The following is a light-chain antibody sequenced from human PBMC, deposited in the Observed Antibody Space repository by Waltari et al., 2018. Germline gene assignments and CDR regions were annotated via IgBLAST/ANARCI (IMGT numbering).Light chain of an antibody. CDR3: SSYISSDTLEL. CDR1: SSDVGGYNY. V-gene: IGLV2-14*03. J-gene: IGLJ2*01. CDR2: DVS. Sequence: QSALTQPASVSGSPGQSITISCTGTSSDVGGYNYVPWYQQHPDKAPKLMIYDVSNRPSGVSNRFSGSKSGNTASLTISGLQAEDEAHYYCSSYISSDTLELFGGGTSLTV.